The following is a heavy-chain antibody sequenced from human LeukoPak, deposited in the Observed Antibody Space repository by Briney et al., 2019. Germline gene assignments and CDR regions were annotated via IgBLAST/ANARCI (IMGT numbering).Heavy chain of an antibody. J-gene: IGHJ4*02. Sequence: GASVKVSCKASGYTFTSYYMHWVRQAPGQGLEWMGIINPSGGSTSYAQKFQGRVTMTRDTSTSTVYMELRSLRSDDTAVYYCAREGGWYFLAYWGQGTLVTVSS. CDR2: INPSGGST. CDR1: GYTFTSYY. D-gene: IGHD6-19*01. CDR3: AREGGWYFLAY. V-gene: IGHV1-46*01.